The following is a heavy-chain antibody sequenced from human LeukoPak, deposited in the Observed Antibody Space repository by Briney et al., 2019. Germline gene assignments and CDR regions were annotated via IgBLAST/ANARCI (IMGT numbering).Heavy chain of an antibody. Sequence: PGGSLRLSCAASGFTVSSNYMSWVRQAPGKGLEWVSVIYSGGSTYYADSVKGRFTISRDNSKNTLYLQMNSLRAEDTAVYYCARGNEDIVEENWFDPWGQGTLVTVSS. D-gene: IGHD5-12*01. V-gene: IGHV3-53*01. CDR1: GFTVSSNY. CDR2: IYSGGST. J-gene: IGHJ5*02. CDR3: ARGNEDIVEENWFDP.